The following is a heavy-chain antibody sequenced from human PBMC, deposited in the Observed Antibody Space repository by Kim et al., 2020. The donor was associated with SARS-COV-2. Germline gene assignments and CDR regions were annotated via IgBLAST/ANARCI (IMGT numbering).Heavy chain of an antibody. D-gene: IGHD3-16*01. J-gene: IGHJ4*02. V-gene: IGHV1-24*01. CDR1: GYTLTELS. CDR3: AILGARKERFDY. CDR2: FDPEDGET. Sequence: ASVKVSCKVSGYTLTELSMHWVRQAPGKGLEWMGGFDPEDGETIYAQKFQGRVTMTEDTSTDTAYMELSSLRSEDTAVYYCAILGARKERFDYWGQGTLVTVSS.